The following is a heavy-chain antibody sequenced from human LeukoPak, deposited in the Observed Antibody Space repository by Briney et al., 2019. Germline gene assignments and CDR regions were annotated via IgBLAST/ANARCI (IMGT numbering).Heavy chain of an antibody. CDR1: GHTFTSYG. J-gene: IGHJ4*02. D-gene: IGHD4-17*01. CDR3: ARDRQHDYGDYSSFDY. V-gene: IGHV1-18*01. CDR2: ISAYNGNT. Sequence: AASVKVSCKASGHTFTSYGISWVRQAPGQGLEWMGWISAYNGNTNYAQKLQGRVTMTTDTSTSTAYMELRSLRSDDTAVYYCARDRQHDYGDYSSFDYWGQGTLVTVSS.